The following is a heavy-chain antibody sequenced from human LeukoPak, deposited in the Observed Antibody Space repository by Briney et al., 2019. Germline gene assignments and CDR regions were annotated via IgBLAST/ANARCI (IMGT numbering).Heavy chain of an antibody. Sequence: GGSLRLSCAASGFTFSSYGMHWVRQAPGKGLEWVAFIRYDGSNKYYADSVKGRFTISRDNSKYTLYLQMNSLRAEDTAVYYCAKDLGGYSHDAFDIWGQGTMVTVSS. V-gene: IGHV3-30*02. CDR3: AKDLGGYSHDAFDI. CDR1: GFTFSSYG. D-gene: IGHD5-18*01. J-gene: IGHJ3*02. CDR2: IRYDGSNK.